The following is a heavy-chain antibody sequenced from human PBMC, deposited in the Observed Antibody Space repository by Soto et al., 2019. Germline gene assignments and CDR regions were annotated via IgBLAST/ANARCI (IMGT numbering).Heavy chain of an antibody. CDR3: ARVLGVVRGVQLARRLYYFDY. CDR2: IYYSGST. Sequence: QVQLQESGPGLVKPSQTLSLTCTVSGGSISSGGYYWSWIRQHPGKGLEWIGYIYYSGSTYYNPSLKSRVTISVDTSKNQFSLKLSSVTAADTAVYYCARVLGVVRGVQLARRLYYFDYWGQGTLVTVSS. D-gene: IGHD3-10*01. V-gene: IGHV4-31*03. J-gene: IGHJ4*02. CDR1: GGSISSGGYY.